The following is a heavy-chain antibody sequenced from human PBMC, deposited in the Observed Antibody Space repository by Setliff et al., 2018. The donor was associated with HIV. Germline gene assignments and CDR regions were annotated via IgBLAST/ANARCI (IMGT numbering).Heavy chain of an antibody. D-gene: IGHD2-15*01. CDR2: IKSKIDGGTT. CDR3: TTDHVAGNDY. CDR1: GGSMGSHY. V-gene: IGHV3-15*01. J-gene: IGHJ4*02. Sequence: KRSETLSLTCVISGGSMGSHYWSWIRQSPGKGLEWIGRIKSKIDGGTTDYTAPVKGRFTISRDDSKNMLYLQMNSLKTEDTAVYYCTTDHVAGNDYWGQGTLVTVSS.